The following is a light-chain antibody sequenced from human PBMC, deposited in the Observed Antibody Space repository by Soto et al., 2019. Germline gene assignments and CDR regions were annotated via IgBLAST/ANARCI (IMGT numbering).Light chain of an antibody. Sequence: IYDASSLESGVSSRFSGSGSGTEFPLTISSLQSDDFATYYCQQYTTQWTFGQGTKVDIK. CDR3: QQYTTQWT. CDR2: DAS. V-gene: IGKV1-5*01. J-gene: IGKJ1*01.